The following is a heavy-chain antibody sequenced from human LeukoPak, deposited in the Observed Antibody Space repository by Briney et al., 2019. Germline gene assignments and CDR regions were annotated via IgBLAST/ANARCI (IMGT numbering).Heavy chain of an antibody. V-gene: IGHV3-21*01. Sequence: GVSLRLSCAASGFTFSSYSMNWVRQAPGKGLEWVSSISSSSSYIYYADSVKRRFTISRDNAKNSLYLQMNSLRAEDTAVYYCARDRYYYGSGSVGAYYGMDVWGQGTTVTVSS. D-gene: IGHD3-10*01. CDR2: ISSSSSYI. J-gene: IGHJ6*02. CDR1: GFTFSSYS. CDR3: ARDRYYYGSGSVGAYYGMDV.